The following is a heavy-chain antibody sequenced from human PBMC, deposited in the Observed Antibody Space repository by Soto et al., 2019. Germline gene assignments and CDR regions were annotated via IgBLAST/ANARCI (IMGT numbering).Heavy chain of an antibody. CDR2: FIPILDMA. CDR1: GGTFNTYT. Sequence: QVRVVQSGAEVKKPESSVKVSCKPSGGTFNTYTVNWVRLAPGHGLEWMGRFIPILDMANYAQTFQDRVTITADRSTFTAYMELNSLTSDDTAGYYCAITYCRDNSCPRDFDFWGPGTRVTVSS. CDR3: AITYCRDNSCPRDFDF. V-gene: IGHV1-69*02. J-gene: IGHJ4*02. D-gene: IGHD2-21*01.